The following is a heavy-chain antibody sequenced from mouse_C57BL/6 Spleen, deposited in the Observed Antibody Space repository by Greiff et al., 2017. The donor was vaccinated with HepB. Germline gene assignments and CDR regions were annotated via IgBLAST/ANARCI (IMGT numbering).Heavy chain of an antibody. CDR3: ARWGDVVFAY. D-gene: IGHD1-1*01. CDR2: IHPNSGST. V-gene: IGHV1-64*01. CDR1: GYTFTSYW. J-gene: IGHJ3*01. Sequence: QVQLQQSGAELVKPGASVKLSCKASGYTFTSYWMHWVKQRPGQGLEWIGMIHPNSGSTNYNEKFKSKATLTVDKSSSTAYMQRSSLTSEDSAVYYCARWGDVVFAYWGQGTLVTVSA.